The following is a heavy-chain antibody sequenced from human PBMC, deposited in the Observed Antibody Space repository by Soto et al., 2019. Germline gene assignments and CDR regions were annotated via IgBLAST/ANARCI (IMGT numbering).Heavy chain of an antibody. CDR3: ARDMWETTSMYYGLDV. V-gene: IGHV3-23*01. D-gene: IGHD1-26*01. J-gene: IGHJ6*02. Sequence: EAQLLESGGGLLQPGGSLRLSCEASGFTFSSYAMTWVRLAPGKGLEWVSGITGSGAITYYTDSVKGRFTISRDNSKNTLYLQMHSLRAEDTAVYYCARDMWETTSMYYGLDVWGLGTTVTVSS. CDR2: ITGSGAIT. CDR1: GFTFSSYA.